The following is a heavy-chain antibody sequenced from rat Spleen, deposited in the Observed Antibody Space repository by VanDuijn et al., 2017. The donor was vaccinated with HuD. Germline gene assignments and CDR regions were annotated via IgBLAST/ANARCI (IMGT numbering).Heavy chain of an antibody. J-gene: IGHJ2*01. CDR1: FYSITSSYR. CDR3: GRDNNYKAY. CDR2: IDSAGST. Sequence: EVQLQESGPGLVKPSQSLSLTCSVTFYSITSSYRWSWVRKFPGNKLEWMGYIDSAGSTNYNPSLKSRISITRDTSKNQFFLQVNSVTTEDTATYYCGRDNNYKAYWGQGDWSQSPQ. D-gene: IGHD1-10*01. V-gene: IGHV3-3*01.